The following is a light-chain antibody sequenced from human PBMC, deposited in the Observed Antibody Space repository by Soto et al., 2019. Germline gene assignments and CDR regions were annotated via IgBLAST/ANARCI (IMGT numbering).Light chain of an antibody. CDR2: GAT. Sequence: EIVMTQSPATVPVSPGERVTLSCRASQSVSIDLAWYQQKPGQAPRLLIYGATTRATDIPPSFTGSGSGTEFTLTISSLQSEDIAVYYCQQYNNWPWTFGQGTKGGYQ. CDR3: QQYNNWPWT. CDR1: QSVSID. J-gene: IGKJ1*01. V-gene: IGKV3-15*01.